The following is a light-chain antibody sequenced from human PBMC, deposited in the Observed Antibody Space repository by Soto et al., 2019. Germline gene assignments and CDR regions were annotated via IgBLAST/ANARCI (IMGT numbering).Light chain of an antibody. J-gene: IGKJ1*01. CDR1: QTIDSW. CDR2: GAS. Sequence: DIQMTQSPSTLSASVGDRVTITCRASQTIDSWLAWYQQKPGKAPKLLIYGASSLESGVPSRFSGSGSETEFTLTISSLQPDDFATYYCQQYDSYWTVGQGTKVEIK. CDR3: QQYDSYWT. V-gene: IGKV1-5*01.